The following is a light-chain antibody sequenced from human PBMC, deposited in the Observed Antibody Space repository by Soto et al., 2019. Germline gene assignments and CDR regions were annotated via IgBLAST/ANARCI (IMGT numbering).Light chain of an antibody. J-gene: IGKJ1*01. V-gene: IGKV3-15*01. CDR3: QQYNNGLWT. Sequence: EIVMTQSPATLSVSPGERATLSCRASQSVNSNLVWFQQKPGQAPRLLIYGASTRATGIPGRYSGSGFGTEFTLTISRLQSEDFAVYYCQQYNNGLWTFGEENKVELK. CDR1: QSVNSN. CDR2: GAS.